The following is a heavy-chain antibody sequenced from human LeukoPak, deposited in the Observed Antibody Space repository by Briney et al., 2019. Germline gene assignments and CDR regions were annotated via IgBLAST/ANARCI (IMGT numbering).Heavy chain of an antibody. J-gene: IGHJ4*02. Sequence: GGSLRLSCAASGFTFSNYAMSWVRQAPGKGLEWVSGLIGSGGSTYYADSVKGRFTISRDNSKNTLYLQMNSLRVEDTAVYHCAKDLEPYTSGWYGDYWGQGTLVTVSS. D-gene: IGHD6-19*01. CDR3: AKDLEPYTSGWYGDY. V-gene: IGHV3-23*01. CDR2: LIGSGGST. CDR1: GFTFSNYA.